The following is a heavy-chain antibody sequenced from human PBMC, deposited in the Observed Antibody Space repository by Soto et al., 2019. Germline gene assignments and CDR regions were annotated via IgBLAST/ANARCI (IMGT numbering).Heavy chain of an antibody. J-gene: IGHJ3*02. CDR3: ARVLAANDAFDI. CDR1: GYTFTSYY. D-gene: IGHD2-15*01. V-gene: IGHV1-46*03. CDR2: INPSGGST. Sequence: ASVKVSCKASGYTFTSYYMHWVRQAPGQGLEWMGIINPSGGSTSYAQKFQGRVTMTRDTSTSTVYMGLSSLRSEDTAVYYCARVLAANDAFDIWGQGTMVTVSS.